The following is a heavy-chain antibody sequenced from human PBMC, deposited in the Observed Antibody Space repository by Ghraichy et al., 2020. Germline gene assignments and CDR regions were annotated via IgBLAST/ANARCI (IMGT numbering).Heavy chain of an antibody. J-gene: IGHJ6*02. CDR3: AILRGEYSSSKLSSIEKYYYYYYGMDV. V-gene: IGHV3-23*01. D-gene: IGHD6-6*01. Sequence: GGSLRLSCAASGFTFSSYAMSWVRQAPGKGLEWVSAISGSGGSTYYADSVKGRFTISRDNSKNTLYLQMNSLRAEDTAVYYCAILRGEYSSSKLSSIEKYYYYYYGMDVWGQGTTVTVSS. CDR1: GFTFSSYA. CDR2: ISGSGGST.